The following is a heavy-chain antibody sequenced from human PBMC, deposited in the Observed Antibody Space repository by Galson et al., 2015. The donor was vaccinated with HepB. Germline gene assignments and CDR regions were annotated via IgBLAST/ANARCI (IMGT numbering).Heavy chain of an antibody. CDR3: ASSRDGSGYYYYFDY. Sequence: VKVSCKASGGTFSSYAISWVRQAPGQGLEWMGGIIPIFGIANYAQKFQGRVTITADESTSTAYMELSSLRSEDTAVYYCASSRDGSGYYYYFDYWGQGTLVTVSS. CDR2: IIPIFGIA. V-gene: IGHV1-69*01. CDR1: GGTFSSYA. D-gene: IGHD3-22*01. J-gene: IGHJ4*02.